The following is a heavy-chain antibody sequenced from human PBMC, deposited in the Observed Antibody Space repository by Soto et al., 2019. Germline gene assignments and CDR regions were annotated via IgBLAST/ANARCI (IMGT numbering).Heavy chain of an antibody. Sequence: QVQLQESGPGLVKPSKTLSLTCTVSGGSISSGDYYWSWIRQPPGKGLEWIGYNYYSGSTYYHPYLECRITMTVDTSKNHCYRKGSSVTASDTAVYDCARGQLTEDIVVVPAAGFDYWGQGSLVTVSS. CDR2: NYYSGST. J-gene: IGHJ4*02. CDR1: GGSISSGDYY. V-gene: IGHV4-30-4*01. D-gene: IGHD2-2*01. CDR3: ARGQLTEDIVVVPAAGFDY.